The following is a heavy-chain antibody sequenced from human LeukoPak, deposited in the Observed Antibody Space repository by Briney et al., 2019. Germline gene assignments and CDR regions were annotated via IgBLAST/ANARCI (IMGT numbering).Heavy chain of an antibody. Sequence: GGSLRLSCAASGFTFSSYGMHWVRQAPGKGLEWVAFIRYDGSNKYYADSVKGRFTISRDNSKNTLYLQMNSLRAEDAAVYYCAKMIAVAGTSGYWGQGTLVTVSS. J-gene: IGHJ4*02. V-gene: IGHV3-30*02. CDR1: GFTFSSYG. CDR3: AKMIAVAGTSGY. D-gene: IGHD6-19*01. CDR2: IRYDGSNK.